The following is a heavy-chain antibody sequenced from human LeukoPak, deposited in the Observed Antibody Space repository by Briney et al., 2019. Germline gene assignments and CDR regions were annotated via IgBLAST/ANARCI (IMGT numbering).Heavy chain of an antibody. V-gene: IGHV4-30-4*08. CDR1: GGSISSGDYY. D-gene: IGHD4-17*01. CDR3: ARVLSEYGDLGY. J-gene: IGHJ4*02. CDR2: IYYSGST. Sequence: SETLSLTCTVSGGSISSGDYYWSWIRQPPGKGLEWIGYIYYSGSTYYNPSLKSRVTISVDTSKNQFSLKLSSVTAADTAVYYCARVLSEYGDLGYWGQGTLVTVSS.